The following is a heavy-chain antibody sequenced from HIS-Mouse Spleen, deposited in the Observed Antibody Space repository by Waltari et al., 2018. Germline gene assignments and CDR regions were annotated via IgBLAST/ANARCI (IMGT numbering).Heavy chain of an antibody. D-gene: IGHD6-13*01. CDR3: AREIPYSSSWYDWYFDL. Sequence: QLPLQESGPGLEKPSETLSLTCPVSGCSISSSTYYCAGIRQPPGKGLEWSGSIYYSGSTYYNPSLKSRVTISVDTSKNQFSLKLSSVTAADTAVYYCAREIPYSSSWYDWYFDLWGRGTLVTVSS. V-gene: IGHV4-39*07. CDR1: GCSISSSTYY. CDR2: IYYSGST. J-gene: IGHJ2*01.